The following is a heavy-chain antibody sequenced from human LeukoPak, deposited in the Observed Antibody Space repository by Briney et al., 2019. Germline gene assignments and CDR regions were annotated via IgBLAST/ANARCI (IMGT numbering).Heavy chain of an antibody. J-gene: IGHJ6*02. CDR3: AKNKNSYGDYYYGMDV. V-gene: IGHV3-23*01. CDR1: GFIFSSYA. D-gene: IGHD5-18*01. Sequence: GGSLRLSCAASGFIFSSYAMSWVRQAPGKGLEWVSAISGSGGSTYYADSVKGRFTISRDNSKNTLYLQMNSLRAEDTAVYYCAKNKNSYGDYYYGMDVWGQGTTVTVS. CDR2: ISGSGGST.